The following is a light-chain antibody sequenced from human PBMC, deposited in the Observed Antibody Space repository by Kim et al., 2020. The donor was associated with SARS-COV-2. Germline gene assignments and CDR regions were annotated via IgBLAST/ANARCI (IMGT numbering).Light chain of an antibody. V-gene: IGKV3-20*01. CDR2: ATS. J-gene: IGKJ5*01. Sequence: LSPGERATISCRASQSVSSTHLAWYQQKPGQAPRLLIYATSTRATGIPGRFSGSGSGTDFTLIISRLEPEDVAVYYCQQYASYITFGQGTRLEIK. CDR3: QQYASYIT. CDR1: QSVSSTH.